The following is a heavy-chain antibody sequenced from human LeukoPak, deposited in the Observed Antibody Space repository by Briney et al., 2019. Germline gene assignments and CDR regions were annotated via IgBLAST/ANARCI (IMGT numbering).Heavy chain of an antibody. Sequence: SETLSLTCTVSGGSINTPNYYWGWIRQTPGNGLEWIGNIFYSGGTYYSPSLTSRVTISLDTSKNQFSLKLSSVTAADTAVYYCASYGDDAFDIWGQGTMVTVSS. V-gene: IGHV4-39*07. CDR2: IFYSGGT. D-gene: IGHD3-10*01. CDR3: ASYGDDAFDI. J-gene: IGHJ3*02. CDR1: GGSINTPNYY.